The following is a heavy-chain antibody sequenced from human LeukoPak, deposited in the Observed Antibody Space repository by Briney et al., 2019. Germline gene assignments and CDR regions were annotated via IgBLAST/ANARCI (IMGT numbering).Heavy chain of an antibody. J-gene: IGHJ4*02. D-gene: IGHD3-10*01. Sequence: SETLSLTCTVSSGSITSYYWSWIRQPPGKGLEWVGYVYYSGSTNYNSSLKSRVTISVDTSNNQFSLNLTSVTAADTAVYYCARGGVRRSYDYWGQGTLVTVSS. CDR2: VYYSGST. CDR3: ARGGVRRSYDY. V-gene: IGHV4-59*01. CDR1: SGSITSYY.